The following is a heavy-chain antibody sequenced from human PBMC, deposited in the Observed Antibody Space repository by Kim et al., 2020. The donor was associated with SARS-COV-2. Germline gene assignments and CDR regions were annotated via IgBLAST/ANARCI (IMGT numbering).Heavy chain of an antibody. D-gene: IGHD5-12*01. Sequence: AQKFRGRVTITADDSPSTAYMELSSLGSGDTAVYYCARTEFIVATLTYFDYWGQGTLVTVSS. V-gene: IGHV1-69*01. CDR3: ARTEFIVATLTYFDY. J-gene: IGHJ4*02.